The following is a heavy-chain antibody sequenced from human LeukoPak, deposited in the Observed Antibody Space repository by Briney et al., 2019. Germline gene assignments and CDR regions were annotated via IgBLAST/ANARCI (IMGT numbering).Heavy chain of an antibody. D-gene: IGHD3-10*01. V-gene: IGHV3-23*01. CDR3: ARDWRSQGKDTSGSYFAPLDH. J-gene: IGHJ4*02. CDR1: GFAFSSYA. Sequence: GGSLRLSCAACGFAFSSYAMSWLRQAPGKGLEWVSTIHDAGGKSYYADSVKGRFTISRDNSRNTLNLQMDGLRAEGTALYYCARDWRSQGKDTSGSYFAPLDHWGQGTQVTVSS. CDR2: IHDAGGKS.